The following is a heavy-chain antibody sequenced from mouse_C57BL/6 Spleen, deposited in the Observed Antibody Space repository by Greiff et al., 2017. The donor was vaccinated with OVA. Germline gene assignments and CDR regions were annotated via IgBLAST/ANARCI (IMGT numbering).Heavy chain of an antibody. CDR3: ARRDYDSSCWYFGV. V-gene: IGHV1-26*01. Sequence: VQLQQSGPELVKPGASVKISCKASGYTFTDYYMNWVKQSHGKSLEWIGDINPNNGGTSYNQKFKGKATLTVDKSSSTAYMELRSLTSEHSAVYYCARRDYDSSCWYFGVWGTGTTVTVSS. D-gene: IGHD1-1*01. CDR2: INPNNGGT. J-gene: IGHJ1*03. CDR1: GYTFTDYY.